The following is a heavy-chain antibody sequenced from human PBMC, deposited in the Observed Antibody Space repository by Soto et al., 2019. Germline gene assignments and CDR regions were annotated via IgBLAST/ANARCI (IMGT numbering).Heavy chain of an antibody. J-gene: IGHJ4*02. Sequence: QVRLQESGPGLVKPSGTLSLTCLVSGGSMSSPNWWTWVRQAPVKGLEWIAEIHHSGATNYSPSLKSRAVISIDKSNNQFSLQLTSVTAADTAVYYCATVSPYYYGAGGMWDSWGRGALVNVSS. CDR1: GGSMSSPNW. CDR2: IHHSGAT. V-gene: IGHV4-4*02. CDR3: ATVSPYYYGAGGMWDS. D-gene: IGHD3-10*01.